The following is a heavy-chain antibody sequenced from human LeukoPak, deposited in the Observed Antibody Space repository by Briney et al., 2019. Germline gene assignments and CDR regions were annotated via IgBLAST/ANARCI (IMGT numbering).Heavy chain of an antibody. CDR1: GYTFTDYY. Sequence: ASVKVSCKTSGYTFTDYYIHWVRQAPGQGLEWMGWISAYNGNTNYAQKLQGRVTMTTDTSTSTAYMELRGLRSDDTAVYYCAREFGGSYYDILTGYSYYFDYWGQGTLVTVSS. V-gene: IGHV1-18*04. D-gene: IGHD3-9*01. J-gene: IGHJ4*02. CDR3: AREFGGSYYDILTGYSYYFDY. CDR2: ISAYNGNT.